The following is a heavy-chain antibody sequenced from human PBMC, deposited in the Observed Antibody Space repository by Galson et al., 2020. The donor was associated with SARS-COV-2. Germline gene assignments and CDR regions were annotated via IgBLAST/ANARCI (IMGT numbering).Heavy chain of an antibody. Sequence: SETLSLTCTVSGYSISSGYYWGWIRQPPGKGLEWIGSIYHSGSTYYNPSLKSRVTISVDTSKNQFSLKLSSVTATDTAVYYCARDGGGGDYMGLGIDYWGQGTLVTVSS. CDR1: GYSISSGYY. CDR2: IYHSGST. J-gene: IGHJ4*02. D-gene: IGHD4-17*01. V-gene: IGHV4-38-2*02. CDR3: ARDGGGGDYMGLGIDY.